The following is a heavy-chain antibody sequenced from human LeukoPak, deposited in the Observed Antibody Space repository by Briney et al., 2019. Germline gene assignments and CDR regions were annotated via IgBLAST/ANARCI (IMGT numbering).Heavy chain of an antibody. CDR3: ARDGDSSGYLDY. J-gene: IGHJ4*02. CDR1: GFTFSSYA. CDR2: ISGSGGST. Sequence: SGGSLRLSCAASGFTFSSYAMSWVRQAPGKGLEWVSAISGSGGSTYYADSVKGRFTISRDYSKNTLYLQMNSLRAEDTAVYYCARDGDSSGYLDYWGQGTLVTVSS. V-gene: IGHV3-23*01. D-gene: IGHD3-22*01.